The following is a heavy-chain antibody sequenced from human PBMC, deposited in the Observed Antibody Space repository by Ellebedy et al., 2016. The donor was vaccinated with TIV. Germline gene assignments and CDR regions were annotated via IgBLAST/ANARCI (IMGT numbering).Heavy chain of an antibody. CDR2: TDHDGRVK. CDR1: GFTFSIYW. D-gene: IGHD3-9*01. CDR3: ARDDWGPAGP. J-gene: IGHJ5*02. V-gene: IGHV3-7*03. Sequence: GESLKISCVTSGFTFSIYWMSWVRQAPGKGLEWVANTDHDGRVKFYVDSVEGRFTISRDNAKNSLYLQMNSLRAEDTAVYYCARDDWGPAGPWGQGILVTVSS.